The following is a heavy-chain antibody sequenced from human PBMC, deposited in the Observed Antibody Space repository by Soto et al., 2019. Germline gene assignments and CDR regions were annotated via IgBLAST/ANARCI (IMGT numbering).Heavy chain of an antibody. V-gene: IGHV3-23*01. J-gene: IGHJ4*02. CDR2: ISGSGGST. Sequence: GGSLRLSCAASGFTFSSYAMSWVRQAPGKGLEWVSAISGSGGSTYYADSVKGRFTISRDNSKNTLYLQMNSLRAEDTAVYYCAKGRVWFGELLSTDYWGQGTLVTVSS. D-gene: IGHD3-10*01. CDR1: GFTFSSYA. CDR3: AKGRVWFGELLSTDY.